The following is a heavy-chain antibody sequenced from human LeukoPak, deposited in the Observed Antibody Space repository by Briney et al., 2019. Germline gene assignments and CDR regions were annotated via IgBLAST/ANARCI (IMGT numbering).Heavy chain of an antibody. D-gene: IGHD1-26*01. Sequence: PGGSLRLSCTASGFTFGDYAMSWFRQAPGKGLEWVGFIRSKAYGGTTEYAASVKGRFTISRDDSKSIAYLQMNSLKTEDTAVYYCTRERSGSGSYREDYWGQGTLVTVSS. V-gene: IGHV3-49*03. CDR3: TRERSGSGSYREDY. CDR1: GFTFGDYA. CDR2: IRSKAYGGTT. J-gene: IGHJ4*02.